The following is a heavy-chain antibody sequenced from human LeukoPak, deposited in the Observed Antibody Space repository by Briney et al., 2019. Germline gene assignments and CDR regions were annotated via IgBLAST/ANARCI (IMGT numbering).Heavy chain of an antibody. Sequence: GGSLRLSCAASGFTFSSYAMHWVRQAPGKGLEWVAVISYDGSNKYYADSVKGRFTISRDNSKNTLFLQMNSLRVEDTAVYYCAKEEAGYCSRGSCYSLNYWGQGTLVTVSS. CDR3: AKEEAGYCSRGSCYSLNY. D-gene: IGHD2-15*01. V-gene: IGHV3-30-3*01. CDR2: ISYDGSNK. J-gene: IGHJ4*02. CDR1: GFTFSSYA.